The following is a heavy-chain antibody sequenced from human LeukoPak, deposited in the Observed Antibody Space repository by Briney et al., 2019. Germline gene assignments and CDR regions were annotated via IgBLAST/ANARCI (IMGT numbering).Heavy chain of an antibody. CDR1: GNTFSSYS. CDR3: ARICSGGSCEADY. J-gene: IGHJ4*02. CDR2: ISAYNGDT. D-gene: IGHD2-15*01. Sequence: ASVKVSCKSSGNTFSSYSIDWVRQAPGQGLEWMGWISAYNGDTNYAQNLQGRVAMTTDTSTSTAYMELRSLRSDDTAVYYCARICSGGSCEADYWGQGTLVSVSS. V-gene: IGHV1-18*01.